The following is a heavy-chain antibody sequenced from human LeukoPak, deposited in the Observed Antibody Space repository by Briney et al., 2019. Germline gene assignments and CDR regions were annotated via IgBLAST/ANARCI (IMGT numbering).Heavy chain of an antibody. CDR1: GFTFSSYA. CDR3: ARGTAGYHSSYFDY. CDR2: ISYDGSNK. Sequence: HPGGSLRLSCAASGFTFSSYAMHWVRQAPGKGLEWVAVISYDGSNKYYADSVKGRFTISRDNAENTLYLQMNSLRAEDTAVYYCARGTAGYHSSYFDYWGQGTLVTVSS. V-gene: IGHV3-30-3*01. J-gene: IGHJ4*02. D-gene: IGHD3-16*02.